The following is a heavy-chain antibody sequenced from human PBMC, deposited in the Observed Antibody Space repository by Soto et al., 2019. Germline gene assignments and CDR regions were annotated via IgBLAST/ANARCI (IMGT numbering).Heavy chain of an antibody. CDR1: GYTFTGYY. CDR2: INPNSGGT. CDR3: ARERVPLTTVTTSFDY. D-gene: IGHD4-17*01. V-gene: IGHV1-2*02. J-gene: IGHJ4*02. Sequence: ASVKVSGKASGYTFTGYYMHWVRQAPGQGLEWMGWINPNSGGTNYAQEFQGRVTMTRDTSISTAYMELSRLRSDDTAVYYCARERVPLTTVTTSFDYWGQGTLVTVSS.